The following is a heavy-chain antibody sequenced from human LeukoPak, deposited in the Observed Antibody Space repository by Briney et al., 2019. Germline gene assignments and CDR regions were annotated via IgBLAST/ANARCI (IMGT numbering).Heavy chain of an antibody. CDR2: IDYSGSA. V-gene: IGHV4-59*01. Sequence: TSETLSLTCTVSGGSISTFYWSWVRQPPGKGLEYIGYIDYSGSANYNPSLKSRVTISVDTSKNQFSLKLSSVTAADTAIYYCARWRYLDVWGQGTTVTVPS. CDR1: GGSISTFY. J-gene: IGHJ6*02. CDR3: ARWRYLDV. D-gene: IGHD3-9*01.